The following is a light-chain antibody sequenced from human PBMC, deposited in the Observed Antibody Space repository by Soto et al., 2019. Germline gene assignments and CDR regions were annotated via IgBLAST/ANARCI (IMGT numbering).Light chain of an antibody. Sequence: EIGLTQSPVTLSLSPGERATLSCRASQSVSSSYLAWYQQKPGQAPRLLIYGASSRPTGIPDRFSGSGSGTDFTLTISRLEPEDFAVYYCQQYGSSSTFGQGTRLEIK. CDR3: QQYGSSST. CDR1: QSVSSSY. CDR2: GAS. J-gene: IGKJ5*01. V-gene: IGKV3-20*01.